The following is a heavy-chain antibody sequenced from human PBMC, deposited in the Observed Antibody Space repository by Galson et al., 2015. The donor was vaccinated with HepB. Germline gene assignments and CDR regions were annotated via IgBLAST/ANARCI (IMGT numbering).Heavy chain of an antibody. J-gene: IGHJ3*01. V-gene: IGHV4-34*01. CDR1: GGSFSGYY. D-gene: IGHD3-22*01. Sequence: SETLSLTCAFYGGSFSGYYWNWIRQSPGEGLEWIGEINHSGSTNYNPSLKSRVTISIDTSKNQFSLKLSSVTAADTAVYYCARGGYYDSSSYWPRLQLRDGYPHWGQGTRVTVSS. CDR3: ARGGYYDSSSYWPRLQLRDGYPH. CDR2: INHSGST.